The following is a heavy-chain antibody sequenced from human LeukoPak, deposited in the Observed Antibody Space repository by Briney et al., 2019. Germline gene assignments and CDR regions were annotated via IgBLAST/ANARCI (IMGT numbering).Heavy chain of an antibody. J-gene: IGHJ5*02. CDR3: ARDRITGTTADNWFDP. Sequence: PGGSLRLSCAASGFTFSSYSMNWVRQAPGKGLEWVSSISSSSSYIYYADSVKGRFTISRDNAKNSLYLQMNSLRAEDTAVYYCARDRITGTTADNWFDPWGQGTLVTVSS. CDR2: ISSSSSYI. CDR1: GFTFSSYS. V-gene: IGHV3-21*01. D-gene: IGHD1-7*01.